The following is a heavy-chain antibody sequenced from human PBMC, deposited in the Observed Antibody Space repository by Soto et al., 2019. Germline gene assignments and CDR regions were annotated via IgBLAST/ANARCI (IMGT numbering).Heavy chain of an antibody. CDR1: GGSFSGYY. V-gene: IGHV4-34*01. J-gene: IGHJ4*02. Sequence: QVQLQQWGAGLLKPSETLSLTCAVYGGSFSGYYWSWIRQPPGKGLEWIGEINHSGSTNYNPSLKSRVTISVDTSKNQFSLKLSSVTAADTAVYYCASHAYYDFWSGYYQFDYWGQGTLVTVSS. D-gene: IGHD3-3*01. CDR3: ASHAYYDFWSGYYQFDY. CDR2: INHSGST.